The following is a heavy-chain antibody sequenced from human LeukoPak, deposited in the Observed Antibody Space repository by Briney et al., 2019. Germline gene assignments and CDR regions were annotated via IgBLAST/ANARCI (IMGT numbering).Heavy chain of an antibody. CDR2: IQPDGSEQ. V-gene: IGHV3-7*01. CDR1: GFTFSRNW. J-gene: IGHJ5*02. D-gene: IGHD3-16*01. CDR3: ASQSFARFDP. Sequence: PGGSLRLSCVASGFTFSRNWMSWVRQAPGKGLEWVGNIQPDGSEQYPEDSVKGRFTISRDNARNSLFLQMNSLRVEDTAVYYCASQSFARFDPWGQGTLVTVSS.